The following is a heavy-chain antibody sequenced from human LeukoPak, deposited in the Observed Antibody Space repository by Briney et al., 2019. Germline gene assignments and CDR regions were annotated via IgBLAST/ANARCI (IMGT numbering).Heavy chain of an antibody. CDR2: ISYDGSNK. V-gene: IGHV3-30-3*01. J-gene: IGHJ4*02. D-gene: IGHD3-3*01. CDR3: ARKEGYYTDFDY. Sequence: GGSLRLSCAASGFTFSSYAMHWVRQAPGKGLEGVAVISYDGSNKYYADSVKGRFTISRDNTKNTLYLQMNSLRAEDTAVYYCARKEGYYTDFDYWGQGTLVTVSS. CDR1: GFTFSSYA.